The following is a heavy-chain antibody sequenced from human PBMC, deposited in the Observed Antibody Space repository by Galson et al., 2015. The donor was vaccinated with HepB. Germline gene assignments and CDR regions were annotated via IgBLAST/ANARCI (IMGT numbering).Heavy chain of an antibody. CDR1: GFTFSSYS. J-gene: IGHJ4*02. D-gene: IGHD3-10*01. CDR3: ARLSGGYGSGSYPDY. CDR2: ISSSSSTI. V-gene: IGHV3-48*01. Sequence: SLRLSCAASGFTFSSYSMNWVRQAPGKGLEWVSYISSSSSTIYYADSVKGRFTISRDNAKNSLYLQMNSLRAEDTAVYYCARLSGGYGSGSYPDYWGQGTLVTVSS.